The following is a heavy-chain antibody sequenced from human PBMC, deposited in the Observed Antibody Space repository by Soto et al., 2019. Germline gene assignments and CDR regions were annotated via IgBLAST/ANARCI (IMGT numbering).Heavy chain of an antibody. D-gene: IGHD2-15*01. CDR2: ISYDGSNK. Sequence: GGSLRLSCAASGFTLSSYGMHWVRQAPGKGLEWVAVISYDGSNKYYADSVKGRFTISRDNSKNTLYLQMNSLRAEDTAVYYCAKDGSRYCSGGSCPDAFDIWGQGTMVTVSS. J-gene: IGHJ3*02. CDR1: GFTLSSYG. V-gene: IGHV3-30*18. CDR3: AKDGSRYCSGGSCPDAFDI.